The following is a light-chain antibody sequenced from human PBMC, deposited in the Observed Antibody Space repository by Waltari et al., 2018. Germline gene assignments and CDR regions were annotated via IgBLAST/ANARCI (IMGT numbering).Light chain of an antibody. CDR3: AAWDDRLTDVL. V-gene: IGLV1-47*01. CDR2: MNN. CDR1: TANIGSNY. J-gene: IGLJ2*01. Sequence: QSVLPQPPAVSGTPGPRVTISCSGSTANIGSNYVYWYLQVPGTAPKLLIYMNNQRPSGVPDRFSGSRSGTSASLAISGLRSEDEADYYCAAWDDRLTDVLFGGGTKLTVL.